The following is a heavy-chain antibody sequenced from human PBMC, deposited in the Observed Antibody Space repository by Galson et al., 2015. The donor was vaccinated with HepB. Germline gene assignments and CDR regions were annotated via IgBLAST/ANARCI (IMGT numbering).Heavy chain of an antibody. Sequence: SLRLSCAASGFTFSSYGMHWVRQAPGKGLEWVAVISYDGSNKYYADSVKGRFTISRDNSKNTLYLQMNCLRAEDTAVYYCAKAGGIVVVITHFDYWGQGTLVTVSS. CDR3: AKAGGIVVVITHFDY. CDR2: ISYDGSNK. D-gene: IGHD3-22*01. J-gene: IGHJ4*02. V-gene: IGHV3-30*18. CDR1: GFTFSSYG.